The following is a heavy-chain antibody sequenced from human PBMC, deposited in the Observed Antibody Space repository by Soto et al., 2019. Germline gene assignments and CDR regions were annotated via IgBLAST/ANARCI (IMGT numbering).Heavy chain of an antibody. D-gene: IGHD3-10*01. CDR2: ISSTGNT. CDR3: ARGSDLLARGATFFDS. J-gene: IGHJ4*02. CDR1: GGYISNSDYF. Sequence: QVPLQESGPGLVKPLQTLSLTCSVSGGYISNSDYFWSWIRQSPGKGLECIGYISSTGNTYYNPSLKSRATLSVDTSKNQFSLRLTSLTVEDTAVYYCARGSDLLARGATFFDSWGQGTLVTVSS. V-gene: IGHV4-30-4*01.